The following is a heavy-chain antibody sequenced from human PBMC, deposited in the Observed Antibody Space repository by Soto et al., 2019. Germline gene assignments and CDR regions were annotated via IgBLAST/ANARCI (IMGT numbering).Heavy chain of an antibody. CDR3: TRDEGGSYDSWFHP. D-gene: IGHD1-26*01. CDR2: ISSGAAYI. Sequence: EVQVVESGGGLVKPGGSLTLSCNFTFSMYSMNWVRQAPGKGLEWVASISSGAAYIKYADSVQGRFTISRDNAKNSASLQMSSLRVEDTAVYFCTRDEGGSYDSWFHPWGQGTQVTVSA. CDR1: TFSMYS. J-gene: IGHJ5*02. V-gene: IGHV3-21*01.